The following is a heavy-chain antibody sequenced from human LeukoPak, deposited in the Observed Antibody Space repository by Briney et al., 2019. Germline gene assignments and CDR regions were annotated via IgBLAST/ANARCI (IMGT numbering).Heavy chain of an antibody. D-gene: IGHD3-3*01. J-gene: IGHJ6*02. CDR3: ARAISPVAYYGMDV. CDR2: INPSGGST. Sequence: GASVKVSCKASGYTFTSYSVHWVRQAPGQGLDWMGIINPSGGSTSYAQKFQGRVTMTRDTSTSTVYMQLSSLRSEDTAVYYCARAISPVAYYGMDVWGRGTTVTVSS. V-gene: IGHV1-46*01. CDR1: GYTFTSYS.